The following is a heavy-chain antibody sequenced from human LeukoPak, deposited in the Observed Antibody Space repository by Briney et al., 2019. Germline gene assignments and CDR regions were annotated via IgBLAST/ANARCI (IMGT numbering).Heavy chain of an antibody. J-gene: IGHJ4*02. V-gene: IGHV1-46*01. D-gene: IGHD3-22*01. CDR3: ARAADYYDSSGYYFQYYFDY. CDR1: GYTFTSYY. CDR2: INPSGGST. Sequence: ASVTVSCKASGYTFTSYYMHWVRQAPGQGLEWMGIINPSGGSTSYAQKFQGRVTMTRDTSISTAYMELSRLRSDDTAVYYCARAADYYDSSGYYFQYYFDYWGQGTLVTVSS.